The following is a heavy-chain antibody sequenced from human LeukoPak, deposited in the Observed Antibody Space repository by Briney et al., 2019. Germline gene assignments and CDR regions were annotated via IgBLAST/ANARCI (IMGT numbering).Heavy chain of an antibody. Sequence: GGSLRLSCAASGFTFSSYGMHWVRQAPGKGLEWVAFIRYDGSNKYYADSVKGRFTISRDNSKNTLYLQMNSLRAEDTAVYYCAKDRQRIAVAGNDYWGQGTLVTVSS. D-gene: IGHD6-19*01. J-gene: IGHJ4*02. CDR3: AKDRQRIAVAGNDY. CDR1: GFTFSSYG. CDR2: IRYDGSNK. V-gene: IGHV3-30*02.